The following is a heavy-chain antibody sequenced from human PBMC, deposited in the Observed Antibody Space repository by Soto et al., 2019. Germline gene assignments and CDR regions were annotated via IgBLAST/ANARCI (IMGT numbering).Heavy chain of an antibody. CDR3: ARSPPYGSGSYYPYGYGMDV. CDR2: IYYSGST. D-gene: IGHD3-10*01. Sequence: SETLSLTCTVSGGSISSNYWSWIRQPPGKGLEWIGYIYYSGSTNYNPSLKSRVTISVDTSKNQFSLKLSSVTAADTAVYYCARSPPYGSGSYYPYGYGMDVWGQGTTVTVSS. V-gene: IGHV4-59*01. J-gene: IGHJ6*02. CDR1: GGSISSNY.